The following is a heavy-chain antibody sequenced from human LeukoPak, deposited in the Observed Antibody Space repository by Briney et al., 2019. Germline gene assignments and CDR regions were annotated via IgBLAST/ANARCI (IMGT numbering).Heavy chain of an antibody. Sequence: KPSETLSLTCTVAGGSITGYYWSWIRQPPGKGLEWIGQIYDSGSTYYNPSLESRVTIPIDTSKNQFSLKLTSVTAADTAVYYCVRVLYRGSSSRGWIDLWGQGILVTVSS. J-gene: IGHJ4*02. CDR3: VRVLYRGSSSRGWIDL. V-gene: IGHV4-59*01. D-gene: IGHD6-19*01. CDR1: GGSITGYY. CDR2: IYDSGST.